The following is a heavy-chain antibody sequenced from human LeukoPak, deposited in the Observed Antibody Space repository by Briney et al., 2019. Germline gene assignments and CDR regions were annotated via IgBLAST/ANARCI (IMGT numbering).Heavy chain of an antibody. V-gene: IGHV1-18*01. J-gene: IGHJ3*02. D-gene: IGHD3-3*01. CDR1: GYTFTSYG. CDR3: ARDRTTIFGVARGDAFDI. Sequence: ASVKVSCKASGYTFTSYGISWVRQAPGQGLEWMGWISAYNGNTNYAQKLQGRVTMTTDTSTSTAYMELRSLRSDDTAVYYCARDRTTIFGVARGDAFDIWGQGTMVTVSS. CDR2: ISAYNGNT.